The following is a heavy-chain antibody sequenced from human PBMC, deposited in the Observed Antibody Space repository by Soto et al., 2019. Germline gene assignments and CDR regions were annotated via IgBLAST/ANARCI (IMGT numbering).Heavy chain of an antibody. V-gene: IGHV3-30*18. CDR3: AKDLGY. J-gene: IGHJ4*02. Sequence: VQLVESGGGLVKPGGSLRLSCAGSGFTFSSYSMNWVRQAPGKGLEWVAVISYDGSNKYYADSVKGRFTISRDNSKNTLYLQMNSLRAEDTAVYYCAKDLGYWGQGTLVTVSS. CDR2: ISYDGSNK. CDR1: GFTFSSYS. D-gene: IGHD3-16*01.